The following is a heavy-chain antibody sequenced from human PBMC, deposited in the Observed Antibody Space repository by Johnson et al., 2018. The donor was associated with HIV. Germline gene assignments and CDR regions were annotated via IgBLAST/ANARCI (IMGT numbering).Heavy chain of an antibody. CDR3: ARAGASSGRPDALDI. CDR1: GFTFSSSA. Sequence: VQLVESGGDLIQPGGSLRFTCAASGFTFSSSAMKWVRQAPGKGLEWVSVIRGGGGATNSADPVKGRFTVSRDNSKNTLFLHTNSLRAEDTAKYCCARAGASSGRPDALDIWGQGTMVTVSS. D-gene: IGHD1-14*01. V-gene: IGHV3-23*04. J-gene: IGHJ3*02. CDR2: IRGGGGAT.